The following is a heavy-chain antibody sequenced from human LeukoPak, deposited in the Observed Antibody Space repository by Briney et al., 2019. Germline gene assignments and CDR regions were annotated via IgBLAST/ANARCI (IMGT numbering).Heavy chain of an antibody. CDR1: GFTFSSYG. D-gene: IGHD6-19*01. V-gene: IGHV3-30*19. Sequence: GRSLRLSCAASGFTFSSYGMYWVRQAPGKGLEWVAVISYDGSNKYYADSVKGRFTISRDNSKNTLYLQMNSLRAEDTAVYYCARARRLAVAGYRDYYYGMDIWGQGTTVTASS. CDR2: ISYDGSNK. CDR3: ARARRLAVAGYRDYYYGMDI. J-gene: IGHJ6*02.